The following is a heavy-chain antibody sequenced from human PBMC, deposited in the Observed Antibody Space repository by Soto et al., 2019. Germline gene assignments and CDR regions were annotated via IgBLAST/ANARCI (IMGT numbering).Heavy chain of an antibody. CDR3: ARTGYYYDSSGSYF. J-gene: IGHJ4*02. CDR2: INPNSGGT. V-gene: IGHV1-2*02. CDR1: RYPFTGYY. Sequence: GASANVSCTASRYPFTGYYMHSRRHSPGQGLEWMGWINPNSGGTNYAQKFQGRVTMSRDTSISTAYMELSRLRADDTAVYYRARTGYYYDSSGSYFWGQGTPVTVSS. D-gene: IGHD3-22*01.